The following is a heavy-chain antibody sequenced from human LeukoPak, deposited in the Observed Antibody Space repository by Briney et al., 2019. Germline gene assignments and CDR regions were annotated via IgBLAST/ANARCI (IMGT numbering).Heavy chain of an antibody. J-gene: IGHJ4*02. CDR1: GFIFDDFW. V-gene: IGHV3-7*05. CDR2: IKQDGSEM. CDR3: ARDMSFSTSGWYGELDN. D-gene: IGHD6-19*01. Sequence: GGSLRLSCAVSGFIFDDFWMSWVRQAPGKGLEWVANIKQDGSEMYYVDSVKGRFTISRDNARNSLFLQMNSLRVEDTALYYCARDMSFSTSGWYGELDNWGQGTLVTVSS.